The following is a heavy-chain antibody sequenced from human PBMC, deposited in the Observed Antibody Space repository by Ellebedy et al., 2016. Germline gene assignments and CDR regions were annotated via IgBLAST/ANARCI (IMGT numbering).Heavy chain of an antibody. CDR3: ARELFPPVGDTLGYGMDV. D-gene: IGHD1-26*01. CDR2: ISSSGSTN. V-gene: IGHV3-11*01. CDR1: GFTFSDYY. Sequence: GGSLRLSXAASGFTFSDYYMSWIRQAPGKGLEWVSYISSSGSTNYYADSVKGRFTISRDNAKNSLFLQVSSLRAEDTAVYYCARELFPPVGDTLGYGMDVWGQGTTVTVSS. J-gene: IGHJ6*02.